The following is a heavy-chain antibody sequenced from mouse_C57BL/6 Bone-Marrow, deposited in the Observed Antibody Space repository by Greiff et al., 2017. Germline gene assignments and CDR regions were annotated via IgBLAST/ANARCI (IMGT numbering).Heavy chain of an antibody. D-gene: IGHD2-2*01. J-gene: IGHJ3*01. CDR3: VGYDVGFAY. CDR2: INPNNGGT. CDR1: GYTFTDYY. Sequence: EVQLQQSGPELVKPGASVKISCKASGYTFTDYYMNWVKQSHGKSLEWIGDINPNNGGTSYNQKFKGKATLTVDKSSSTAYMELRSLTSEDSAVYYCVGYDVGFAYGCQGTLVTVSA. V-gene: IGHV1-26*01.